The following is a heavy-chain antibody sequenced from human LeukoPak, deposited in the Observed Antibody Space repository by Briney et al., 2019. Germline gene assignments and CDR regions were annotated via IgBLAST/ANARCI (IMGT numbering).Heavy chain of an antibody. CDR2: IIPIFGTA. D-gene: IGHD2-8*01. Sequence: ASVKVSCKASGGTFSSYAISWVRQAPGQGLEWMGGIIPIFGTANYAQKFQGRVTITADESTSTAHMELSSLRSEDTAVYYCARDYAPGVGALAANYWGQGTLVTVSS. J-gene: IGHJ4*02. CDR1: GGTFSSYA. V-gene: IGHV1-69*01. CDR3: ARDYAPGVGALAANY.